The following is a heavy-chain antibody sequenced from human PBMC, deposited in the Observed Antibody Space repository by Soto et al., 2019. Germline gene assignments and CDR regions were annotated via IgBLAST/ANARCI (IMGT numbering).Heavy chain of an antibody. CDR1: GGTFSSYT. Sequence: QVQLVQSGAEVKKPGSSVKVSYKASGGTFSSYTISWVRQAPGQGLEWMGRIIPILGIANYAQKFQGRVTITADKSTSTAYMELSSLRSEDTAVYYCASRIMITFGGVNEERDYWYFDLWGRGTLVTVSS. CDR2: IIPILGIA. V-gene: IGHV1-69*02. J-gene: IGHJ2*01. CDR3: ASRIMITFGGVNEERDYWYFDL. D-gene: IGHD3-16*01.